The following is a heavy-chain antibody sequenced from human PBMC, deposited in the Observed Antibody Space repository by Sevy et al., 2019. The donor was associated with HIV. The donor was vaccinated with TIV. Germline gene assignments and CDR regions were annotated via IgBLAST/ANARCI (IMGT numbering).Heavy chain of an antibody. CDR2: THHAAAT. D-gene: IGHD3-16*01. CDR1: GYSISSGFY. J-gene: IGHJ4*02. CDR3: ARDPLGQTPGPDKDY. Sequence: SETLSLNCTVSGYSISSGFYWAWIRQPPGKGLEWIGNTHHAAATSYNPSLQSRVTISVDTSKNQFSLTLTSVTAADTALYYCARDPLGQTPGPDKDYWGQGTLVTVSS. V-gene: IGHV4-38-2*02.